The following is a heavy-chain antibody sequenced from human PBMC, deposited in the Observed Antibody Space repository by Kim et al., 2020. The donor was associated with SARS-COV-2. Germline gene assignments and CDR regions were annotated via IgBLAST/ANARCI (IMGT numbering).Heavy chain of an antibody. CDR1: GGSISSSSYY. CDR3: ARRDDSSSSQRIDY. J-gene: IGHJ4*02. Sequence: SETLSLTCTVSGGSISSSSYYWGWIRQPPGKGLEWIGSIYYSGSTYYNPSLKSRVTISVDTSKNQFSLKLSSVTAADTAVYYCARRDDSSSSQRIDYWGQGTLVTVSS. D-gene: IGHD6-13*01. V-gene: IGHV4-39*01. CDR2: IYYSGST.